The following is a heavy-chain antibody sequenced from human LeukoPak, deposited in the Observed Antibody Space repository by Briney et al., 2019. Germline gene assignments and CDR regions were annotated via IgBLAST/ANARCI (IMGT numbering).Heavy chain of an antibody. J-gene: IGHJ5*02. CDR2: ISAYNGNT. D-gene: IGHD2-2*03. CDR1: GYTFTSNG. CDR3: ARDGYCSTTNCYPTENWFDP. Sequence: ASVKVSCKASGYTFTSNGISWVRQAPGQGLEWMGWISAYNGNTNYAQKLQGRVTMTTDTSTSTAYMELRSLRSDDTAVYYCARDGYCSTTNCYPTENWFDPWGQGTLVTVSS. V-gene: IGHV1-18*01.